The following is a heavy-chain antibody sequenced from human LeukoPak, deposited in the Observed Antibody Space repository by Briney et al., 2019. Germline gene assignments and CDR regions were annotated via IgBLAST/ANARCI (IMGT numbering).Heavy chain of an antibody. CDR2: IKQDGSEK. Sequence: GGSLRLSCAASGFTFITYWMNWVRQAPGKGLEWVASIKQDGSEKYYVDSVKGRFTISRDNAKNSLYLQMNSLRAEGTAVYYCARTREVWYDSSGYLFGWGQGTLVTVSS. CDR1: GFTFITYW. V-gene: IGHV3-7*01. J-gene: IGHJ4*02. D-gene: IGHD3-22*01. CDR3: ARTREVWYDSSGYLFG.